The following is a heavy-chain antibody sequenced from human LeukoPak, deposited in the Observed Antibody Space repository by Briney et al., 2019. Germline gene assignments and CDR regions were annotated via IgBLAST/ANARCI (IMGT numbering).Heavy chain of an antibody. J-gene: IGHJ4*02. CDR1: GFTFSSYG. CDR3: AREEVLGVAGPGFDY. CDR2: IWYDGSNK. V-gene: IGHV3-33*01. D-gene: IGHD6-19*01. Sequence: GGSLRLSCAASGFTFSSYGMHWVRQAPGKGLEWVAVIWYDGSNKYYADSVKGRFTISRDNSKNTLYLQMNSLRAEDTAVYYCAREEVLGVAGPGFDYWGQGTLVTVSS.